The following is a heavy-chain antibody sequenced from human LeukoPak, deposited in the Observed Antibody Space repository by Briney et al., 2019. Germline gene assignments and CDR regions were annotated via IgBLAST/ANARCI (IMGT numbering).Heavy chain of an antibody. CDR1: ACSISSGGYS. Sequence: PSQTLSFTCSVSACSISSGGYSWSCIRQPPGKGLEWIGYSYHSGSTYYNPSLKSRVTISVDRSKNQFSLKLSSVTAADTAVYYCARGVVAANAFDIWGQGTMVTVSS. V-gene: IGHV4-30-2*01. J-gene: IGHJ3*02. D-gene: IGHD2-15*01. CDR2: SYHSGST. CDR3: ARGVVAANAFDI.